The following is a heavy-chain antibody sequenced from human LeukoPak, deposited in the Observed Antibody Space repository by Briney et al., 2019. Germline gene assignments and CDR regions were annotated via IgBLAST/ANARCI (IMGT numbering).Heavy chain of an antibody. J-gene: IGHJ4*02. Sequence: SETLSLTCTVSGGSISSYYWSWIRQPPGKGLEWIGEIYHSGSTNYNPSLKSRVSISLDTSKSQFSLKLGSVTAADTDIYNCASVTMRENGSGCQRHYFDYWGQGTLVTVSS. CDR2: IYHSGST. CDR1: GGSISSYY. D-gene: IGHD3-10*01. V-gene: IGHV4-59*12. CDR3: ASVTMRENGSGCQRHYFDY.